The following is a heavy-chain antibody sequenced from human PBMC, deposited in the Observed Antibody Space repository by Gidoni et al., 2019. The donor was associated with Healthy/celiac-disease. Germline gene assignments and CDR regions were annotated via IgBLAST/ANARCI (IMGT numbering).Heavy chain of an antibody. V-gene: IGHV4-61*01. D-gene: IGHD3-10*01. CDR1: GGSVSSGSYY. CDR3: ASWLVAFDY. Sequence: QVQLQESGPGLVKPSETLSLTCTVSGGSVSSGSYYWSWIRQPPGKGLEWIGYIFYSGSTNYNPSLKSRVTISVDTSKNQFSLKLSSVTAADTAVYYCASWLVAFDYWGQGTLVTVSS. CDR2: IFYSGST. J-gene: IGHJ4*02.